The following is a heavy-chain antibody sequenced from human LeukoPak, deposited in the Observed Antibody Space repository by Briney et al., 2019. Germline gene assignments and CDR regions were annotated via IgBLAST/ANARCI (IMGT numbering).Heavy chain of an antibody. CDR2: IIPIFGTA. Sequence: SVKVSCKASGYTFTSYGISWVRQAPGQGLEWMGGIIPIFGTANYAQKFQGRVTITADESTSTAYMELSSLRSEDTAVYYCAREGPQRITMMSPDAFDIWGQGTMVTVSS. CDR1: GYTFTSYG. CDR3: AREGPQRITMMSPDAFDI. J-gene: IGHJ3*02. D-gene: IGHD3-22*01. V-gene: IGHV1-69*13.